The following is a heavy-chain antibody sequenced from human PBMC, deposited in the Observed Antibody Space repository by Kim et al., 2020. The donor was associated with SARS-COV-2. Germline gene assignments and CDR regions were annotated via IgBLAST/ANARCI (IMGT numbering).Heavy chain of an antibody. V-gene: IGHV3-33*01. D-gene: IGHD2-15*01. CDR3: ARDCSFYYMDV. J-gene: IGHJ6*03. Sequence: GGSLRLSCAASGFTFSSYGMHWVRQAPGKGLEWVAGIWYDGSNKYYADSVKGRFTISRDNSKNTLYLQMNSLRAEDTAVYYCARDCSFYYMDVWGQGTPVTVSS. CDR1: GFTFSSYG. CDR2: IWYDGSNK.